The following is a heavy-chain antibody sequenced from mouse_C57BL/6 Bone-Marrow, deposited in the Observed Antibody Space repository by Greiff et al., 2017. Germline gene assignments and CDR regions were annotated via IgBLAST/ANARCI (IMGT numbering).Heavy chain of an antibody. J-gene: IGHJ2*01. Sequence: VQLQQSGPELVKPGASVKISCKASGYTFTDYYMNWVKQSHGKSLEWIGDITPNNGGTIYNQQFKGKATLTVDKSSSTAYMELRSLTSEDTAVYYCARGKLDGYYAYYVDYWGQGTTRTVSS. CDR1: GYTFTDYY. V-gene: IGHV1-26*01. CDR3: ARGKLDGYYAYYVDY. CDR2: ITPNNGGT. D-gene: IGHD2-3*01.